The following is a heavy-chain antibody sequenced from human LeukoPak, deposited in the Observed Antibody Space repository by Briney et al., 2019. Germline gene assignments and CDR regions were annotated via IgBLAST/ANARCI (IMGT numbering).Heavy chain of an antibody. Sequence: SETLPLTCAVYGESFSGYYWTWIRQPPGKGLEWIGEINDSGRTSCNPSLKSRVTISVDTSKNQFSLKLRSVAAADTAVYYCASYYHDSSGYYQYYFDSWGQGTLVTVSS. D-gene: IGHD3-22*01. CDR1: GESFSGYY. V-gene: IGHV4-34*01. CDR2: INDSGRT. CDR3: ASYYHDSSGYYQYYFDS. J-gene: IGHJ4*02.